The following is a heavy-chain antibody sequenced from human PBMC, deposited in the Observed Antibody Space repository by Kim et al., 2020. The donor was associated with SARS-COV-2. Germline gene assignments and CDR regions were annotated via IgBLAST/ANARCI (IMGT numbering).Heavy chain of an antibody. CDR1: GYSFTSYW. V-gene: IGHV5-51*01. Sequence: GESLKISCKGSGYSFTSYWIAWVRQMPGKGLECMAIIYPGDSDPRNSPPFQGQVTIPADKSISTAYLQWGSLKASDTAMYYCARHGIGFYYYGMDVWGQGTTVTVSS. CDR2: IYPGDSDP. CDR3: ARHGIGFYYYGMDV. J-gene: IGHJ6*02. D-gene: IGHD1-20*01.